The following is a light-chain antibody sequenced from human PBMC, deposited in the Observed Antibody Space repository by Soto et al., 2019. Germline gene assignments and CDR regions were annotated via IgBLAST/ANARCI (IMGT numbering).Light chain of an antibody. CDR2: KAS. Sequence: DIQMTQSPSTLSASVGDRVTITCRASQSVSSYLAWYQQKPGKAPKLLIYKASSLESGVPSRFSGSGSGTALTLTISSLQPVDFATTYRQQYNSNSPASGQGTKVDIK. J-gene: IGKJ1*01. CDR3: QQYNSNSPA. CDR1: QSVSSY. V-gene: IGKV1-5*03.